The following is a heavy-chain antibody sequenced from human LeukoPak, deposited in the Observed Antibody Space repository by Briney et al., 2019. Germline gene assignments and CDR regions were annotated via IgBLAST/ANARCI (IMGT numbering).Heavy chain of an antibody. CDR1: GGSISSSSYN. D-gene: IGHD6-6*01. V-gene: IGHV4-39*01. Sequence: SETLSLTCTVSGGSISSSSYNWGWIRQPPGKGLEWIGSIYYSGSTYYNPSLKSRVTISVDTSKNQFSLKLSSVTAADTAVYYCARPSTKYSSSSGYFQHWGQGTLVTVSS. J-gene: IGHJ1*01. CDR3: ARPSTKYSSSSGYFQH. CDR2: IYYSGST.